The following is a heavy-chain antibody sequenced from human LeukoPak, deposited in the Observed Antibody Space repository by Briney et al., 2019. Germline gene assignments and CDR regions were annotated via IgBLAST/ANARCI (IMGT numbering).Heavy chain of an antibody. CDR1: GGTFSSYA. D-gene: IGHD3-22*01. Sequence: ASVKVSCKASGGTFSSYAISWVRQAPGQGLEWMGGIIPTFGTANYAQKFQGRVTITTDESTSTAYMELSSLRSEDTAVYYCAREYYYDSSGYYRGYFDYWGQGTLVTVSS. CDR2: IIPTFGTA. V-gene: IGHV1-69*05. CDR3: AREYYYDSSGYYRGYFDY. J-gene: IGHJ4*02.